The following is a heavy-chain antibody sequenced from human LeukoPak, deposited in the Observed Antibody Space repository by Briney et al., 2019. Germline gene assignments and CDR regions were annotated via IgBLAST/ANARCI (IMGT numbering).Heavy chain of an antibody. Sequence: SETLSLTCTVSGASISGDTFFWGWIRQSPEKGLEWIGSIDSSGTTHYNSSLKSRVIISVDTSKNQVSLNLTSVTFADTAVYYCARHGYIQFWLYWGQGTQVIVSS. CDR3: ARHGYIQFWLY. D-gene: IGHD5-18*01. CDR2: IDSSGTT. CDR1: GASISGDTFF. V-gene: IGHV4-39*01. J-gene: IGHJ4*02.